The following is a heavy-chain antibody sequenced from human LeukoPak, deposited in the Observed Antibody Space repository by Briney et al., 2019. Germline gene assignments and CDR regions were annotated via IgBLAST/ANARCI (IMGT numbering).Heavy chain of an antibody. V-gene: IGHV5-51*01. J-gene: IGHJ4*02. Sequence: GESLKISCKGSGYSFTSYWIGWVRQMPGKGLEWMGIIYPGDSDTRYSPSFQGQVTFSADKSIITAYLQWSSLKASDTAMYYCARRSSGSYYNSHFDYWGQGTLVTVSS. CDR3: ARRSSGSYYNSHFDY. CDR2: IYPGDSDT. CDR1: GYSFTSYW. D-gene: IGHD3-10*01.